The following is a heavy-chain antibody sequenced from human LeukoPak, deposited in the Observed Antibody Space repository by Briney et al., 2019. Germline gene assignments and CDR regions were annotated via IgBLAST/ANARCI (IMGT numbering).Heavy chain of an antibody. CDR3: AKDDAWLRFGE. Sequence: GGSLRLSCVGSGVIVRSNYMTWVRQAPGKGLEWVSILYHGGSTYYADSVKGRFSISRDTSKNTLYLEVISLTAEDTAVYYCAKDDAWLRFGEWSQGTLVSVSS. CDR1: GVIVRSNY. CDR2: LYHGGST. D-gene: IGHD3-10*01. V-gene: IGHV3-66*01. J-gene: IGHJ4*02.